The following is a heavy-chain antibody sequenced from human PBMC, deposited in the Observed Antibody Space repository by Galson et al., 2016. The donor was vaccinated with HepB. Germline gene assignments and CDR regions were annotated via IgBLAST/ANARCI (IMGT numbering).Heavy chain of an antibody. CDR3: ATGIVVAGKYYYHYMDV. CDR1: GGSISSDYY. J-gene: IGHJ6*03. Sequence: SETLSLTCIVSGGSISSDYYWGWIRQPPGRGLEWIGSIYSGEDTYYNPSLKSRVTISVDTSKNQFSLGLDSVTAADTGVYYCATGIVVAGKYYYHYMDVWGKGTTVTVSS. V-gene: IGHV4-39*01. D-gene: IGHD6-19*01. CDR2: IYSGEDT.